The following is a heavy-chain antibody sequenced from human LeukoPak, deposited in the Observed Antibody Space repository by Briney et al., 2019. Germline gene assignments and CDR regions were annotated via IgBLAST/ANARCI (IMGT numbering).Heavy chain of an antibody. D-gene: IGHD3-22*01. V-gene: IGHV3-48*03. J-gene: IGHJ4*02. CDR3: ARGLYDSSGPLDY. Sequence: GGSLRLSCAASGFTFSSYEMNWVRQAPGKGLERVSYISSSGSTKHYADSVKGRLTISRDNAKNSLYLQVNSLRAEDTAVYYCARGLYDSSGPLDYWGQGTLVTVSS. CDR2: ISSSGSTK. CDR1: GFTFSSYE.